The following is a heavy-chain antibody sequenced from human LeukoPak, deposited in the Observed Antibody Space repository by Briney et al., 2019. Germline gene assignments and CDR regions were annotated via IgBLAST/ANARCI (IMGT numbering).Heavy chain of an antibody. D-gene: IGHD1-26*01. V-gene: IGHV3-11*01. CDR2: IGRSGDIT. CDR1: RFTLSDYY. J-gene: IGHJ4*02. CDR3: ARRWGGTALDY. Sequence: GGALRLSCVDSRFTLSDYYMTWVRPAPGKGLARISYIGRSGDITFYADSVKGRFIISRDSSRNSLYLQMNSLSVDDTAVYYCARRWGGTALDYWGLGTLVTVSS.